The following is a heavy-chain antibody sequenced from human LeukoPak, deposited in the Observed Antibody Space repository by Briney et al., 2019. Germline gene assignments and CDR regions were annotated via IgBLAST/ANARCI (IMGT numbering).Heavy chain of an antibody. D-gene: IGHD6-13*01. V-gene: IGHV4-39*07. CDR1: GGSISSSSYY. CDR3: ARGPGLAYSSSWAGYGTSLDY. Sequence: SETLSLTCTVSGGSISSSSYYWGWIRQPPGKGLEWIGSIYYSGSTYYNPSLKSRVTISVDTSKNQFSLKLSSVTAADTAVYYCARGPGLAYSSSWAGYGTSLDYWGQGTLVTVSS. J-gene: IGHJ4*02. CDR2: IYYSGST.